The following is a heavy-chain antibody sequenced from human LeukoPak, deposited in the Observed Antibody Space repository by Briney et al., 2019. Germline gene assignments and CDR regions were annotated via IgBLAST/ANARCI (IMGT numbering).Heavy chain of an antibody. Sequence: GGSLRLSCAASGFNFSSHWMSWVRQAPGKGQEWVGNIKKDGGEIFYAKSVKGRFTISRDNAKNAVYLQMSSLRGEDTALYYCARDRRAASAPDYWGQGTLVTVSS. V-gene: IGHV3-7*01. CDR3: ARDRRAASAPDY. CDR1: GFNFSSHW. J-gene: IGHJ4*02. CDR2: IKKDGGEI. D-gene: IGHD6-13*01.